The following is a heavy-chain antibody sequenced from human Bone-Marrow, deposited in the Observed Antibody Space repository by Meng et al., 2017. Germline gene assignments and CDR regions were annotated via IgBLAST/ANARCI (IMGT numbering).Heavy chain of an antibody. CDR2: IYYSGST. CDR1: GGSCSSGGYY. J-gene: IGHJ4*02. D-gene: IGHD1-26*01. CDR3: ARVGYSGSRVTSYYFDY. Sequence: QVPGQESGPRLCKPFQTPSPTCTVSGGSCSSGGYYWSWNRQHPGKGLDLIGYIYYSGSTYYNPSLKSLVTISVDTSKNQFSLKLSSVTAADTAVYYCARVGYSGSRVTSYYFDYWGQGTLVTVSS. V-gene: IGHV4-31*01.